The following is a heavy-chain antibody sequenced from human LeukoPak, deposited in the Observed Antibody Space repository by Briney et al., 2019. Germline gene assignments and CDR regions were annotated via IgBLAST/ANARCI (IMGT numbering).Heavy chain of an antibody. V-gene: IGHV4-34*01. Sequence: SETLSLTCAVYSGSFSGYYWSWIRQPPGKGLEWIGEINHSGSTNYNPSLKSRVTVSVDTSKNQFSLKLSSVTAADTAVYYCARVPPGGTIDYWGQGTLVTVSS. D-gene: IGHD1-1*01. CDR1: SGSFSGYY. J-gene: IGHJ4*02. CDR2: INHSGST. CDR3: ARVPPGGTIDY.